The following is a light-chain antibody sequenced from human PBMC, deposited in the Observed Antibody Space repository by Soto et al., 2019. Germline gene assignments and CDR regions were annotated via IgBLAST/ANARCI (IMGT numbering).Light chain of an antibody. CDR1: SSDVGSYNL. J-gene: IGLJ1*01. CDR2: DGS. Sequence: QSVLTQPASMSGSPGQSITISCTGTSSDVGSYNLVSWYQQFPDKAPKLIIYDGSERPSGVSDRFSGSKSGNTASLTISGLRAEDEAEHNCSSYAHSSSFAYVFGTGTKVTVL. V-gene: IGLV2-23*03. CDR3: SSYAHSSSFAYV.